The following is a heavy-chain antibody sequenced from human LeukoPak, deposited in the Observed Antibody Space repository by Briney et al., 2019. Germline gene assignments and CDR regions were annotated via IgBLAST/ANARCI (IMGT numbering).Heavy chain of an antibody. V-gene: IGHV5-51*01. CDR3: ARRRRYTSSWYDY. Sequence: GESLKISCKGSGYTFTNYRIGWVRQMPGKGLEWMGIIYPGDSDTRYSPSFQGQVTISADKSISTAYLQWSSLKASDTAIYYCARRRRYTSSWYDYWGQGTLVTVSS. J-gene: IGHJ4*02. CDR1: GYTFTNYR. CDR2: IYPGDSDT. D-gene: IGHD6-13*01.